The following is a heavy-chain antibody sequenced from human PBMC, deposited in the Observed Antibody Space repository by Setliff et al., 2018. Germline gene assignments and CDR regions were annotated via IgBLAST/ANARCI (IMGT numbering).Heavy chain of an antibody. V-gene: IGHV4-61*02. D-gene: IGHD3-3*01. Sequence: ASETLSLTCSVSGDSINSGTYYWSWFRQSAGKGLEWIGRIYTSGSTNYNPSLKSRVTISVDTSKNQFSLKLSSVTAADTAVYYCARGGKILEWLYAHDYWGQGTLVTVSS. CDR2: IYTSGST. CDR1: GDSINSGTYY. J-gene: IGHJ4*02. CDR3: ARGGKILEWLYAHDY.